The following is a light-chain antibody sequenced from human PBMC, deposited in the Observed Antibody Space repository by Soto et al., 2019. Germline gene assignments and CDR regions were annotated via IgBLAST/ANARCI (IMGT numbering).Light chain of an antibody. Sequence: QSALTQPPSASGTPGQRVAISFSGASSNIGSTRANWYRQLPGTAPKLLIYSDNQRPSGVPDRFSGSKSGTSASLAISGLQSEDEAHYYCAAEDNSLNRYVFGTGTKVPVL. V-gene: IGLV1-44*01. CDR1: SSNIGSTR. CDR3: AAEDNSLNRYV. CDR2: SDN. J-gene: IGLJ1*01.